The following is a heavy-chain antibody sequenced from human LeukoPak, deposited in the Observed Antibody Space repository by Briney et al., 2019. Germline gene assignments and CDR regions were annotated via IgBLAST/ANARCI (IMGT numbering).Heavy chain of an antibody. V-gene: IGHV1-2*02. CDR2: INPNSGGT. Sequence: ASVEVSCKASGYTFTGYYMHWVRQAPGQGLEWMGWINPNSGGTNYAQKFQGRVTMTRDPSISTAYMELSRLRSDDTAVYYCARDTFFSLLITFGGVIVPGPFDYWGQGTLVTVSS. D-gene: IGHD3-16*02. CDR3: ARDTFFSLLITFGGVIVPGPFDY. CDR1: GYTFTGYY. J-gene: IGHJ4*02.